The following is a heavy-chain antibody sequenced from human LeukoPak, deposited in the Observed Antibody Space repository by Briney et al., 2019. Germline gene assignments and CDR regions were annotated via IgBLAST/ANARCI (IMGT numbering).Heavy chain of an antibody. D-gene: IGHD2-21*02. Sequence: SGGSLRLSCAATGFTFSSYAMTWVRQAPGKVLEWVSGISGSGDTTYYADSVKGRFTISRDNSKNTLSLHMNSLRVEDTALSYCARGSLAVVPAPGDYWGQGTLVTVSS. CDR1: GFTFSSYA. CDR2: ISGSGDTT. CDR3: ARGSLAVVPAPGDY. V-gene: IGHV3-23*01. J-gene: IGHJ4*02.